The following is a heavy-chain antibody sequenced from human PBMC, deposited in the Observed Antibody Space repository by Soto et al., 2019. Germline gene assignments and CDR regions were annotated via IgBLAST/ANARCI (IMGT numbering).Heavy chain of an antibody. V-gene: IGHV2-5*02. CDR1: GFSLSTSGVG. Sequence: QITLKESGPTLVKPTQTLTLTCTFSGFSLSTSGVGVGWIRQPPGKALEGLALIYWDDDKRYSPSLKSRLTITKDTSKTQVVLTMTNMDPVDTASYCCALQITLVRGVQFDPWGQGTLVTVSS. D-gene: IGHD3-10*01. CDR2: IYWDDDK. J-gene: IGHJ5*02. CDR3: ALQITLVRGVQFDP.